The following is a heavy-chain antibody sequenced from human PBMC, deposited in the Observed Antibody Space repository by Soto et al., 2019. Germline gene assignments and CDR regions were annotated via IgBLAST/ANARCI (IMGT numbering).Heavy chain of an antibody. CDR2: IYYSGST. CDR3: AREGWWELPRGYYYYGMDV. CDR1: GGSVSSGSYY. V-gene: IGHV4-61*01. D-gene: IGHD1-26*01. Sequence: QVQLQESGPGLVKPSETLSLTCTVSGGSVSSGSYYWSWIRQPPGKGLEWIGYIYYSGSTNYNPPLKSRVTISVDTSKNQFSLKLSSVTAADTAVYYCAREGWWELPRGYYYYGMDVWGQGTTVTVSS. J-gene: IGHJ6*02.